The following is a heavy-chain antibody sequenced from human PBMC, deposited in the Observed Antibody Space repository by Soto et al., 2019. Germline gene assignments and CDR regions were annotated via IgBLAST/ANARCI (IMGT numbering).Heavy chain of an antibody. CDR1: GYPFTGYY. CDR2: INPNSGDT. D-gene: IGHD1-26*01. Sequence: SVKVSCKASGYPFTGYYVHWVRQAPGQGLEWMGWINPNSGDTYLAQRFQGRVTMNRDTYIGTAYMELRGLTSDDTAEYYCAKGGAIVAAGTRVYLYNAMDVWGQGTTVTVSS. J-gene: IGHJ6*02. CDR3: AKGGAIVAAGTRVYLYNAMDV. V-gene: IGHV1-2*02.